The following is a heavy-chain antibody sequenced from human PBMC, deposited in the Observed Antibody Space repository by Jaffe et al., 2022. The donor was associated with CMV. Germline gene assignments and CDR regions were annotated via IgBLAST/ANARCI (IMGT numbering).Heavy chain of an antibody. Sequence: QVQLVESGGGVVQPGRSLRLSCAASGFTFSSYGMHWVRQAPGKGLEWVAVISYDGSNKYYADSVKGRFTISRDNSKNTLYLQMNSLRAEDTAVYYCAKDPRMVAAAGTYYYYYGMDVWGQGTTVTVSS. CDR3: AKDPRMVAAAGTYYYYYGMDV. V-gene: IGHV3-30*18. CDR2: ISYDGSNK. J-gene: IGHJ6*02. D-gene: IGHD6-13*01. CDR1: GFTFSSYG.